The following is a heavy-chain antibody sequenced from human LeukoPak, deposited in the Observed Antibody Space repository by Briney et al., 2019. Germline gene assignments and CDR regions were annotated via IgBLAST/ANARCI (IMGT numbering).Heavy chain of an antibody. Sequence: GGSLRLSCAASGFTFSSYAMNWVRQAPGKGVEWVSSISSSSSYIYYADSVKGRFTISRDNAKNSLYLQMHSLRAEHTAVYYCARDPRRTKTMDVWGHGTTVTVSS. CDR2: ISSSSSYI. D-gene: IGHD1-1*01. J-gene: IGHJ6*02. CDR3: ARDPRRTKTMDV. CDR1: GFTFSSYA. V-gene: IGHV3-21*01.